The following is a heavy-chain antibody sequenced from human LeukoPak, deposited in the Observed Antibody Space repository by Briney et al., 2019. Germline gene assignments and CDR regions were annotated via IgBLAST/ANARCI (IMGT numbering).Heavy chain of an antibody. CDR1: RYTFTSYD. D-gene: IGHD6-19*01. V-gene: IGHV1-8*01. J-gene: IGHJ4*02. CDR2: MNPNSGNT. Sequence: ASVKVSCKASRYTFTSYDINWVRQATGQGLEWMGWMNPNSGNTGYAQKFQGRVTMTRNTSISTAYMELSSLRSEDTAVYYCARRRWLSGAGDCWGQGTLVTVSP. CDR3: ARRRWLSGAGDC.